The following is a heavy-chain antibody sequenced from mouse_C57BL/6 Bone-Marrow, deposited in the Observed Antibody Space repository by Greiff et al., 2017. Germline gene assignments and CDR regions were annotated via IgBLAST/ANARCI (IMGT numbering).Heavy chain of an antibody. V-gene: IGHV1-15*01. CDR1: GYTFTDYE. J-gene: IGHJ4*01. CDR2: IDPETGGT. CDR3: TRSGYSNYVYYYAMDY. D-gene: IGHD2-5*01. Sequence: VQLQQSGAELVRPGASVTLSCKASGYTFTDYEMHWVKQTPVHGLGWIGAIDPETGGTAYNQKFKGKAILTADKSSSTAYMELRSLTSEDSAVYYCTRSGYSNYVYYYAMDYWGQGTSVTVSS.